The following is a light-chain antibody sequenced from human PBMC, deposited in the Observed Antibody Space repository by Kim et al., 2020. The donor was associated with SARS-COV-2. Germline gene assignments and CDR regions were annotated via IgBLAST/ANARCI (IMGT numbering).Light chain of an antibody. J-gene: IGLJ3*02. Sequence: SPEQTASITCCADALRRDFTAWYQQRPGQASVVVLYQDDMRPSGIPGRFAASNSRNTATLTISGTQAMDEADYYCQAWYSDTAVFGGGTKLTVL. CDR2: QDD. CDR3: QAWYSDTAV. CDR1: ALRRDF. V-gene: IGLV3-1*01.